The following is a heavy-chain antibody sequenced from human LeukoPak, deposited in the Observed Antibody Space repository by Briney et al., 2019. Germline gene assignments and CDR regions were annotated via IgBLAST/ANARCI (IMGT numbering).Heavy chain of an antibody. CDR2: MNPNSGNT. Sequence: ASVKVSCKASGYTFTSYDINWVRQATGQGLGWMGWMNPNSGNTGYEQKFQGRVTMTRNTSISKAYMQLSSLRSEDTAVYYCARLFSWYYVYYYYYYMDVWGKGTTVTVSS. J-gene: IGHJ6*03. V-gene: IGHV1-8*01. CDR1: GYTFTSYD. CDR3: ARLFSWYYVYYYYYYMDV. D-gene: IGHD6-13*01.